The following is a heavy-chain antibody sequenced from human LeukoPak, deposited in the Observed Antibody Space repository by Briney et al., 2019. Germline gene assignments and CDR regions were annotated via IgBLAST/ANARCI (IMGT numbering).Heavy chain of an antibody. D-gene: IGHD2-2*01. CDR2: IRYDGTNK. J-gene: IGHJ4*02. V-gene: IGHV3-30*02. CDR1: GFTLSNYG. CDR3: ARPIVVVPAAVGSY. Sequence: GGSLRLSCAASGFTLSNYGMHWVRQAPGKGLEWVALIRYDGTNKNYAASVKGRFTISRDNSKNTLYLQMNSLRAEDTAVYYCARPIVVVPAAVGSYWGQGTLVTVSS.